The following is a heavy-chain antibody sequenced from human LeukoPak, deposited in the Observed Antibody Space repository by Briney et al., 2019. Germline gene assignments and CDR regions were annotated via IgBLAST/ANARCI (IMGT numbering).Heavy chain of an antibody. CDR3: ARDYAGEWIPWQDYFDH. CDR2: ISGNGDDT. V-gene: IGHV3-23*01. CDR1: GFTFSSYA. J-gene: IGHJ4*02. D-gene: IGHD3-3*01. Sequence: PGGSLRLSCGASGFTFSSYAMSWVRQAPGKGLEWVSSISGNGDDTAYADSVKGRCNISRDTSKNTVYLQIESLKAEDTAIYYCARDYAGEWIPWQDYFDHWGQGTLVTVSS.